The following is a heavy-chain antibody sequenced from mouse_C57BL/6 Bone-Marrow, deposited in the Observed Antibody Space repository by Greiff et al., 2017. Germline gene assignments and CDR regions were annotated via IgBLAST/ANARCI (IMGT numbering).Heavy chain of an antibody. Sequence: VQLKESGAELVKPGASVKLSCTASGFNIKDYYMHWVKQRTEQGLEWIGRIDPEDGETKYAPKFQGKATITADTSSNTAYLQLSSLTSEDTAVYYCARRYYGSSYPYYAMDYWGQGTSVTVSS. J-gene: IGHJ4*01. V-gene: IGHV14-2*01. D-gene: IGHD1-1*01. CDR2: IDPEDGET. CDR1: GFNIKDYY. CDR3: ARRYYGSSYPYYAMDY.